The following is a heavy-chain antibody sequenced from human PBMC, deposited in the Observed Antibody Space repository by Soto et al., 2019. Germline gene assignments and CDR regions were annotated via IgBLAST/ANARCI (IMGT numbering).Heavy chain of an antibody. V-gene: IGHV3-11*01. J-gene: IGHJ2*01. Sequence: QVQLVESGAGLVKPGGSLRLSCAASGFTFSDYYMSWICQAPGKGLEWVSYSSSSGSTIYYADSVKGRFTISRDNAKNSLYLQMNSLRAEDTAVYYCARGGPHYDILTGYGRSGYFHLWGRGTLVTVSS. CDR3: ARGGPHYDILTGYGRSGYFHL. D-gene: IGHD3-9*01. CDR2: SSSSGSTI. CDR1: GFTFSDYY.